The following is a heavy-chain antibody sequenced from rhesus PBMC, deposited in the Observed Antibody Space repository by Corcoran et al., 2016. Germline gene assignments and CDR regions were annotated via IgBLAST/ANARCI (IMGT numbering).Heavy chain of an antibody. D-gene: IGHD1-26*01. Sequence: VQLQESGPGVVKPSETLSLTCAVSGYSISSGYDWSWIRPPPGQGLECIGYFYGSSGSTNYNPSLKNRVTISNDTSKNQFSLKLSSVTASDTAVDYCARADWNSSCDYWGQGVLVTVSS. V-gene: IGHV4-76*01. CDR3: ARADWNSSCDY. J-gene: IGHJ4*01. CDR2: FYGSSGST. CDR1: GYSISSGYD.